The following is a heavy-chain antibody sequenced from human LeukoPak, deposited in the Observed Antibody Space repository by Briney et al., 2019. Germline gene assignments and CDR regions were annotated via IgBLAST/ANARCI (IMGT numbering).Heavy chain of an antibody. CDR3: ARGRVRWGVRGVIITETYYYYYYMDV. CDR1: GYTFTSYG. Sequence: ASVKVSCKASGYTFTSYGISWVRQAPGQGLEWMGWINPNSGGTNYAQKFQGRVTMTRDTSISTAYMELSRLRSDDTAVYYCARGRVRWGVRGVIITETYYYYYYMDVWGKGTTVTISS. V-gene: IGHV1-2*02. J-gene: IGHJ6*03. D-gene: IGHD3-10*01. CDR2: INPNSGGT.